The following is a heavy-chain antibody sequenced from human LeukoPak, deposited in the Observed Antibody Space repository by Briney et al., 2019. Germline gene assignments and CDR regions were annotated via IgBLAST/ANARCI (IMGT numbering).Heavy chain of an antibody. D-gene: IGHD3-10*01. Sequence: SETLSLTCTVSGGSISSYSWAWIRRPPGMGLEWIGTIYYSGATYYNPSLKSRVTMSVDTSKNQFSLRLRSLTAADTAVYYCARRGSGFMGMDVWGQGTTVTVSS. CDR1: GGSISSYS. J-gene: IGHJ6*02. CDR3: ARRGSGFMGMDV. CDR2: IYYSGAT. V-gene: IGHV4-39*01.